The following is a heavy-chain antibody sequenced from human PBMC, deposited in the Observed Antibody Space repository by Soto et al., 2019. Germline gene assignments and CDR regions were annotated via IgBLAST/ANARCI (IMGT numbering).Heavy chain of an antibody. CDR3: ARDGESYSGIDY. Sequence: SETLSLTCTVSGGSVSSGSYYWSWIRQPPGKGLEWIGYIYYSGSTNYNPSLKSRVTISVDTSKNQFSLKLNSVTAADTAVYFCARDGESYSGIDYWGQGTLVTVSS. CDR2: IYYSGST. D-gene: IGHD1-26*01. CDR1: GGSVSSGSYY. V-gene: IGHV4-61*01. J-gene: IGHJ4*02.